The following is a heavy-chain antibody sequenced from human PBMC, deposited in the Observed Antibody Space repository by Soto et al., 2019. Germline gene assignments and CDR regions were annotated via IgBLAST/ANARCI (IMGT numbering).Heavy chain of an antibody. CDR2: ISYDGSNK. CDR1: GFTFSSYG. V-gene: IGHV3-30*18. D-gene: IGHD3-3*01. J-gene: IGHJ5*02. Sequence: GGSLRLSCAASGFTFSSYGMHWVRQAPGKGLEWVAVISYDGSNKYYADSVKGRFTISRDNSKNTLYLQMNSLRAEDTAVYYWAKDLLEWQKDYNWCDPWGQGTLVTVSS. CDR3: AKDLLEWQKDYNWCDP.